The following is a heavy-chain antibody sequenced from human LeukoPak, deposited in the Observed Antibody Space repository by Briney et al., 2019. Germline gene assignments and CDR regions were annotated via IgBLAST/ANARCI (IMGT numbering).Heavy chain of an antibody. V-gene: IGHV1-46*01. D-gene: IGHD6-19*01. Sequence: ASVKVSCKASGYTFTSYYMHWVRQAPGQGLEWMGIINPSGGSTSYAQKFQGRVTMTRDTSTSTGYMELSSLRSEDTAVYYCAREGVDEGDSVAGTRGNDYWGQGTLVTVSS. CDR3: AREGVDEGDSVAGTRGNDY. CDR2: INPSGGST. J-gene: IGHJ4*02. CDR1: GYTFTSYY.